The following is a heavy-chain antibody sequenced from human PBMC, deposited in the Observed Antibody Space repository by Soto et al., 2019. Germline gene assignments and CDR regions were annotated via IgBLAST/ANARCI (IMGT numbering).Heavy chain of an antibody. CDR2: ISAHNGNT. CDR3: ARGRYGDY. J-gene: IGHJ4*02. V-gene: IGHV1-18*01. D-gene: IGHD1-1*01. CDR1: GYAFTTYG. Sequence: QVHLVQSGAEVKKPGASVKVSCKGSGYAFTTYGITWVRQAPGQGLEWMGWISAHNGNTNYAQKLQGRVTVTRDTSTSTAYMELMSLRSDDTAVYYCARGRYGDYWGQGALVTASS.